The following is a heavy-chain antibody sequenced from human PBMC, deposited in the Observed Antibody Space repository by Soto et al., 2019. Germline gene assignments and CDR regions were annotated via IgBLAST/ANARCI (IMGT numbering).Heavy chain of an antibody. CDR3: ARVYSSSWYGFGP. Sequence: SETLSLTCTVSGGSISSYYWSWIRQPPGKGLEWIGYIYYSGSTNYNPSLKSRVTISVDTSKNQFSLKLSSVTAADTAVYYCARVYSSSWYGFGPWGQGTLVTVS. J-gene: IGHJ5*02. CDR2: IYYSGST. V-gene: IGHV4-59*01. CDR1: GGSISSYY. D-gene: IGHD6-13*01.